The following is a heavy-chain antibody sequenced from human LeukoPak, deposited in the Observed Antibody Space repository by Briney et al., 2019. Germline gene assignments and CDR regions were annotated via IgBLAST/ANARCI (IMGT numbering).Heavy chain of an antibody. CDR3: ATVRFIVATGRASRNFDY. CDR2: FDPEDGET. V-gene: IGHV1-24*01. CDR1: GYTLTELS. Sequence: ASVKVSCKVSGYTLTELSMHWVRQAPGKGLEWMGGFDPEDGETIYAQKFQGRVTMTEDTSTDTAYMELSSLRSEDTAVYYCATVRFIVATGRASRNFDYWGQGTLVTVSS. J-gene: IGHJ4*02. D-gene: IGHD5-12*01.